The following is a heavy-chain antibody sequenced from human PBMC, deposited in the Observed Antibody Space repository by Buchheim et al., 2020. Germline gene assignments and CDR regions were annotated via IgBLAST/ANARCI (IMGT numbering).Heavy chain of an antibody. D-gene: IGHD2-2*01. Sequence: EVQLLESGGGLVQPGGSLRLSCAASGFTFSSYAMSWVRQAPGKGLEWVSAISGSGGSTYSADSVKGRFTISRDNSKNTLYLQMNSRRAEDTAVYYCAKDQLFVVVPGGWFDPCGQGTL. J-gene: IGHJ5*02. V-gene: IGHV3-23*01. CDR2: ISGSGGST. CDR1: GFTFSSYA. CDR3: AKDQLFVVVPGGWFDP.